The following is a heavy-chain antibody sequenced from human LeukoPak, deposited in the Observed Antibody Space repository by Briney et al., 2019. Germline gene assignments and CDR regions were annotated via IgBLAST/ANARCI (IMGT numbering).Heavy chain of an antibody. CDR2: IWHDGGKQ. J-gene: IGHJ4*02. CDR1: GFTLMNYD. Sequence: GGSLRLSCAASGFTLMNYDMHWVRQTPDKGLEWVAHIWHDGGKQYYADSVKGRFTISRDNSKNTLYLEMSSLRIEDTAIYYCARDPNYCSGGSCFSGITFLHYWGQGTLVTVSS. V-gene: IGHV3-33*08. CDR3: ARDPNYCSGGSCFSGITFLHY. D-gene: IGHD2-15*01.